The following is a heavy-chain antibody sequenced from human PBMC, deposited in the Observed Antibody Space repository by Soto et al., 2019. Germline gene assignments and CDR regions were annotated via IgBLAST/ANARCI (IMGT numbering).Heavy chain of an antibody. J-gene: IGHJ4*02. V-gene: IGHV4-4*02. D-gene: IGHD6-13*01. CDR2: IYHTGTT. Sequence: QVQLQESGPGLVKPSGTLSLTCAVSGGSISSSNLWTWVRQPPGKGLEWIGEIYHTGTTNYNPSLKRRFTISVDKSKNHFSLKLSSVTAADTAVYYCARSPRSVSAGGIDYWGQGILVTVSS. CDR1: GGSISSSNL. CDR3: ARSPRSVSAGGIDY.